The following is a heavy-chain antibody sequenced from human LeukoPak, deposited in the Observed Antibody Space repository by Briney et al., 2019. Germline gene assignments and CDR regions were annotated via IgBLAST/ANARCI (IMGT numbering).Heavy chain of an antibody. V-gene: IGHV1-18*04. Sequence: ASVKVSCKASGYTFTGYYIHWVRQAPGQGLEWMGWINPNNGNTNYAQKLQGRVTMTTDTSTSTAYMELRSLRSDDTAVYYCARDLSEGYFDYWGQGTLVTVSS. CDR3: ARDLSEGYFDY. CDR1: GYTFTGYY. CDR2: INPNNGNT. J-gene: IGHJ4*02. D-gene: IGHD5-24*01.